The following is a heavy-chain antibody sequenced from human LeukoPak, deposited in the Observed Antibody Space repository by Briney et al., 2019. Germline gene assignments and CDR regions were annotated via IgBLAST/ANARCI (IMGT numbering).Heavy chain of an antibody. CDR2: INHSGST. J-gene: IGHJ4*02. V-gene: IGHV4-34*01. CDR1: GGSFSGYY. D-gene: IGHD6-13*01. Sequence: SETLSLTCAVYGGSFSGYYWSWIRQPPGKGLEWIGEINHSGSTNYNPSLKSRVTISVDTSKNQFSLKLSPVTAADTAVYYCARGQPYSSSWYDYWGQGTLVTVSS. CDR3: ARGQPYSSSWYDY.